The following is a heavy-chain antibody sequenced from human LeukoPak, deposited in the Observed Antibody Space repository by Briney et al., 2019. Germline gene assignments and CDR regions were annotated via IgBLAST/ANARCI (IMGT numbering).Heavy chain of an antibody. V-gene: IGHV1-2*02. CDR2: INPNSGGT. J-gene: IGHJ5*02. D-gene: IGHD6-19*01. CDR1: GYTFTGYY. CDR3: ASDPIAVAEWFDP. Sequence: ASVKVSCKASGYTFTGYYMHWVRQAPGQGLEWMGWINPNSGGTNYAQKFQGRVTMTRDTSISTAYMELSRLRSDDTAVYYCASDPIAVAEWFDPWGQGTLVTVSS.